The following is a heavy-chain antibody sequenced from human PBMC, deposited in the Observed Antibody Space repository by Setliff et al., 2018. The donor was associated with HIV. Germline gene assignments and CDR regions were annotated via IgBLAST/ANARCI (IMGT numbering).Heavy chain of an antibody. CDR1: GYTFTDYW. V-gene: IGHV5-51*01. J-gene: IGHJ5*02. CDR2: IYPGDSDT. D-gene: IGHD7-27*01. CDR3: ARENLLISELGWLDP. Sequence: PGESLKISCKASGYTFTDYWIGWVRQMPGKGLEWMAIIYPGDSDTRYSPSFQGQVTISSDTSANTVYMELSSLTSEDTAVYYCARENLLISELGWLDPWGQGTPVTVSS.